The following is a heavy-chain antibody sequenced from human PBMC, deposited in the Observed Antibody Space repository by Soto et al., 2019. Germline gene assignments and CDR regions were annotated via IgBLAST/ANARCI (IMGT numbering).Heavy chain of an antibody. J-gene: IGHJ5*02. D-gene: IGHD4-17*01. CDR1: GFTFSSYA. Sequence: ESGGGVVQPGRSLRLSCAASGFTFSSYAMHWVRQAPGKGLEWVAVISYDGSNKYYADSVKGRFTISRDNSKNTLYLQMNSLRAEDTAVYYCARGTLTIDWFDPWGQGTLVTVSS. CDR3: ARGTLTIDWFDP. CDR2: ISYDGSNK. V-gene: IGHV3-30-3*01.